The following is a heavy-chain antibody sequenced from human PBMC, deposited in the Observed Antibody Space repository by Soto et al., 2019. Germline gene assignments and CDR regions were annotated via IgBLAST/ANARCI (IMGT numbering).Heavy chain of an antibody. Sequence: GPTLVNPTQTLTLTCTFSGFSLSTSSGVGVGWIRQPPGKALEWLALIYWDDDKRYSPSLQSRLTITKDTSKNQVVLTMTNMDPVDTATYYCAHTYYASGAYFDYWGQGTLVTVSS. CDR2: IYWDDDK. D-gene: IGHD3-10*01. CDR1: GFSLSTSSGVG. CDR3: AHTYYASGAYFDY. V-gene: IGHV2-5*02. J-gene: IGHJ4*02.